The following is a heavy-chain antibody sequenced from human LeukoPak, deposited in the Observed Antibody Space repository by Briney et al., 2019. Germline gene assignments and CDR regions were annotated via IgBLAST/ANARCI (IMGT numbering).Heavy chain of an antibody. CDR3: ARGRYCSADICSGGDAFDI. CDR2: IYTRGST. Sequence: SETLSLTCTVSGGSINNYYWSWIRQPAGKGLEWIGRIYTRGSTNYNPSLKSRVTRSVDTSKNQFSLKLSSVTAADTAVYYCARGRYCSADICSGGDAFDIWGQGTMVSVSS. D-gene: IGHD2-15*01. J-gene: IGHJ3*02. V-gene: IGHV4-4*07. CDR1: GGSINNYY.